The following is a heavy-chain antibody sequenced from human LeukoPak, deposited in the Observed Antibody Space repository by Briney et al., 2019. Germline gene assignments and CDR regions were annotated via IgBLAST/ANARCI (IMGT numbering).Heavy chain of an antibody. D-gene: IGHD6-13*01. Sequence: GGSLRLSCAASGFTFSSYSMNWVRQAPGKGLEWVSSISSSSSYIYYADSVKGRFTISRGNAKNSLYLQMNSLRAEDTAVYYCARDRLAAAGNFDYWGQGTLVTVSS. CDR1: GFTFSSYS. V-gene: IGHV3-21*01. J-gene: IGHJ4*02. CDR2: ISSSSSYI. CDR3: ARDRLAAAGNFDY.